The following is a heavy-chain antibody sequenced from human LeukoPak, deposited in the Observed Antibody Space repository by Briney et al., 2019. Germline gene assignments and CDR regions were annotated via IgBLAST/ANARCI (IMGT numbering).Heavy chain of an antibody. CDR2: ICDEGINK. CDR1: GFRFSYYG. J-gene: IGHJ4*02. D-gene: IGHD3-22*01. V-gene: IGHV3-33*01. Sequence: PGGSLRLSCAASGFRFSYYGMHWVRQAPGKGLEWVAVICDEGINKDYADSVKGRFTISRDNSKNTVYLQMNSLRVEDTAIYYCARIKGDSSGYYDSWGQGALFSLSS. CDR3: ARIKGDSSGYYDS.